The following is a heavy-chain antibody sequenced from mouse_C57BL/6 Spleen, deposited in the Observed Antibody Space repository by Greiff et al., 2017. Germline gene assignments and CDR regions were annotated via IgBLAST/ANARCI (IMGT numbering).Heavy chain of an antibody. CDR1: GYSFTDYN. V-gene: IGHV1-39*01. Sequence: LMEPGASVKISCKASGYSFTDYNMNWVKQSNGQSLEWIGVINPNYGTTSYNQKFKGKATLTVDQSSSTAYMQINSLTSEDSAVYYCARVGYYAMDYWGQGTSVTVSS. CDR3: ARVGYYAMDY. J-gene: IGHJ4*01. CDR2: INPNYGTT.